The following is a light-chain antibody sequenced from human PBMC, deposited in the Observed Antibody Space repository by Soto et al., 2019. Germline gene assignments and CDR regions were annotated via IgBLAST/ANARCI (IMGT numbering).Light chain of an antibody. J-gene: IGLJ3*02. CDR3: ASYTSSSTWV. CDR2: EVS. Sequence: QSVLTQPASVSGSPGQSITISCTGTSSDVGDYNYVSWYQQHPGKVPKLMIYEVSYRPSGVSNRFSGSKSGNTASLTISGLQAEDEADFYCASYTSSSTWVFGAGTKLTVL. CDR1: SSDVGDYNY. V-gene: IGLV2-14*01.